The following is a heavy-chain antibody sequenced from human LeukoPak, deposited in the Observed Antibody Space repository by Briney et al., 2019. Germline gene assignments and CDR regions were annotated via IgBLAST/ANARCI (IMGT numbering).Heavy chain of an antibody. J-gene: IGHJ5*02. CDR1: GFTFRTYS. D-gene: IGHD1-1*01. Sequence: PGGSLRLSCAASGFTFRTYSVNWVRQAPGKGLEWVSSISSSGTHIYYADSVKGRFTISRDNSKNTLYLQMNSLRAEDTAVYYCAKGRYNWNDVFWFDPWGQGTLVTVSS. CDR3: AKGRYNWNDVFWFDP. CDR2: ISSSGTHI. V-gene: IGHV3-21*04.